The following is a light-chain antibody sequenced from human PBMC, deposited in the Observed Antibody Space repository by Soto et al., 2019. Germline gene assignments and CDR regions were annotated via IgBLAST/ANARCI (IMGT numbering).Light chain of an antibody. J-gene: IGKJ1*01. CDR2: KAS. Sequence: DIQMTQSPSTLSASVGDRVIITCRASQSISSWLAWYQQKPGKAPKLLIYKASSLESGVPSRFSGSGSGTEFNLTISSLQPDDFATYYCQQYNSYPWTFGQGTKVEIK. CDR1: QSISSW. V-gene: IGKV1-5*03. CDR3: QQYNSYPWT.